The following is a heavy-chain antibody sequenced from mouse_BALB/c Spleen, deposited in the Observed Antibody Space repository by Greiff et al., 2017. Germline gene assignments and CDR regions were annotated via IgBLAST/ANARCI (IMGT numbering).Heavy chain of an antibody. CDR1: GFSLTSYG. CDR2: IWAGGST. J-gene: IGHJ3*01. CDR3: ARDWAARATGFAY. Sequence: QVQLQQSGPGLVAPSQSLSITCTVSGFSLTSYGVHWVRQPPGKGLEWLGVIWAGGSTNYNSALMSRLSISKDNSKSQVFLKMNSLQTDDTAMYYCARDWAARATGFAYWGQGTLVTVSA. D-gene: IGHD3-1*01. V-gene: IGHV2-9*02.